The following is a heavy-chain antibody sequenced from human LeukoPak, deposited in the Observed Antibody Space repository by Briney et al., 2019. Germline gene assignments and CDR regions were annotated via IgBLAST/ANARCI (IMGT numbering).Heavy chain of an antibody. D-gene: IGHD6-13*01. CDR2: ISAYNGNT. Sequence: GASVKVSCKASGYTFTSYGISWVRQAPGQGLEWMGWISAYNGNTNYAQKLQGRVTMTTDTSTSTAYMELRSLRSDDTAVYYCARVCRLLYSSSWYTAFDIWGQGTMVTVSS. CDR3: ARVCRLLYSSSWYTAFDI. J-gene: IGHJ3*02. V-gene: IGHV1-18*01. CDR1: GYTFTSYG.